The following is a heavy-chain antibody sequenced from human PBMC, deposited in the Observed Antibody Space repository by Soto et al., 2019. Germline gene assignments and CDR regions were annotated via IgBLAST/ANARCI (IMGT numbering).Heavy chain of an antibody. V-gene: IGHV1-18*01. CDR2: ISTSKGNT. CDR1: GYTFTSYG. Sequence: ATVKVSCKTSGYTFTSYGIAWVRQAPGQGLEWMGWISTSKGNTNYAQKFQGRVTMTTDTSTSTAYMELRSLRSDDTAVYYCATRSPAFDFWGQGTLVTVSS. J-gene: IGHJ4*02. CDR3: ATRSPAFDF.